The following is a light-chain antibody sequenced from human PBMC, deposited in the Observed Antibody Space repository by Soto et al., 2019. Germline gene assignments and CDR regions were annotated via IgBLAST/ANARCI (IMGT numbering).Light chain of an antibody. CDR2: AAS. J-gene: IGKJ5*01. CDR3: QQLTSYPRST. CDR1: QGISNY. Sequence: DIQLTQSPSFLSASVADRVTITCRDSQGISNYLAWYQQRPGKAPKLLIYAASTLQTGVPSRFSGSGSGTESTLTISSLQPEDFATYHCQQLTSYPRSTFGQGTRLEI. V-gene: IGKV1-9*01.